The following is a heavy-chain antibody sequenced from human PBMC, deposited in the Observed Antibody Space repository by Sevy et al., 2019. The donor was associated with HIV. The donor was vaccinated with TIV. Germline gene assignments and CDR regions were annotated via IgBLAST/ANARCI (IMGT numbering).Heavy chain of an antibody. V-gene: IGHV4-4*07. Sequence: SETLSLTCTVSGGSISSYYWSWIRQPAGKGLEWIGRIYTSGSTNYNPSLKSRVTMSVDTSKNQFSLKLSSVTAADTAVYYCARDGLGYCSVGSCYSFWFDPWGQGTLVTVSS. CDR2: IYTSGST. D-gene: IGHD2-15*01. CDR3: ARDGLGYCSVGSCYSFWFDP. J-gene: IGHJ5*02. CDR1: GGSISSYY.